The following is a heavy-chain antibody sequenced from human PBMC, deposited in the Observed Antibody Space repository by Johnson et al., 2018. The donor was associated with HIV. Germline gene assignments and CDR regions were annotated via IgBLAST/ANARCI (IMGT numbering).Heavy chain of an antibody. CDR3: ARGGDGVWFGEFPGAFDV. J-gene: IGHJ3*01. Sequence: VQLVESGGDLVKPGGSLRLSCAASGFTFRDYYMSWIRQAPGKGLEWVAYISSSGSSISYADSVKGRFTISRDNAKNSLYLQMNSRRAEDTAVYYCARGGDGVWFGEFPGAFDVWGQGTMVTVSS. CDR2: ISSSGSSI. V-gene: IGHV3-11*04. D-gene: IGHD3-10*01. CDR1: GFTFRDYY.